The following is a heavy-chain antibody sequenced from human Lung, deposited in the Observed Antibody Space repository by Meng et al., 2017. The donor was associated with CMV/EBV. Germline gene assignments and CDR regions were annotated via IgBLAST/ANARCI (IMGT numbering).Heavy chain of an antibody. J-gene: IGHJ6*01. D-gene: IGHD2-2*01. CDR1: GGTFSSYA. V-gene: IGHV1-69*10. CDR3: ASLGYCSSTSCPFYYYYGMEV. CDR2: IIPILGIA. Sequence: SXXVSXKASGGTFSSYAISWVRQAPGQGLEWMGGIIPILGIANYAQKFQGRVTITADKSTSTAYMELSSLRSEDPAVYYCASLGYCSSTSCPFYYYYGMEVWXRGNXVNGAS.